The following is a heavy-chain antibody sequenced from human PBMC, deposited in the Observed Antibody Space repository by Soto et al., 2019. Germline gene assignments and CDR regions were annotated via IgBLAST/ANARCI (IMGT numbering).Heavy chain of an antibody. D-gene: IGHD3-22*01. CDR1: GFIFSGYA. J-gene: IGHJ4*02. Sequence: GGSLRLSCAASGFIFSGYAMSWVRQAPGKGLEWVSAISGSDGSTYYADSVKGRFTIPRDNSRNTLYLQMNSLRAEDTAVYYCAKDGVAHIPLYTSGSSYDHWGQGTLVTVSS. CDR3: AKDGVAHIPLYTSGSSYDH. CDR2: ISGSDGST. V-gene: IGHV3-23*01.